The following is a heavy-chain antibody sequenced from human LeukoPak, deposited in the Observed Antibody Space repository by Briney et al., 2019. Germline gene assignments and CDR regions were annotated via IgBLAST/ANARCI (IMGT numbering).Heavy chain of an antibody. D-gene: IGHD3-10*01. Sequence: ASVKVSCKASGYTFTSYGISWVRQAPGQGLEWMGWISAYNGNTNYAQKLQGRVTMTTDTSTSTAYMGLRSLRSDDTAVYYCARVPPPHYGSGSYYLDYWGQGTLVTVSS. CDR2: ISAYNGNT. CDR1: GYTFTSYG. J-gene: IGHJ4*02. CDR3: ARVPPPHYGSGSYYLDY. V-gene: IGHV1-18*01.